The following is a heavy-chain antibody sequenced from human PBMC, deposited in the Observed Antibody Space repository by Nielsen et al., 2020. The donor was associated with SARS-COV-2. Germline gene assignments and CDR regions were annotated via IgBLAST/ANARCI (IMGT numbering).Heavy chain of an antibody. CDR3: ARDLGAVAGYDY. Sequence: GESLKISCAASGFTFSSYSMNWVRQAPGKGLEWVSSISSSSYIYYADSVKGRFTISRDNAKNSLYLQMNSLRAEDTAVYYCARDLGAVAGYDYWGQGTLVTVSS. CDR1: GFTFSSYS. V-gene: IGHV3-21*01. J-gene: IGHJ4*02. D-gene: IGHD6-19*01. CDR2: ISSSSYI.